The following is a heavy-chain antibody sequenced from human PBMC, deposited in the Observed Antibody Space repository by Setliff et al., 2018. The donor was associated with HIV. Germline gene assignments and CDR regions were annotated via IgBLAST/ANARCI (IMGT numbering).Heavy chain of an antibody. CDR3: TRDRLRLAAAAYWFDP. CDR1: GFTFGDYA. Sequence: GGSLRLSCTASGFTFGDYAMSWVRQAPGKGLEWVGFIRSKAYGGTTEYAASVKGRFTISRDDSKSIAYLQMNSLKTEDTAVYYCTRDRLRLAAAAYWFDPWGQGTLVTVSS. V-gene: IGHV3-49*04. D-gene: IGHD6-13*01. J-gene: IGHJ5*02. CDR2: IRSKAYGGTT.